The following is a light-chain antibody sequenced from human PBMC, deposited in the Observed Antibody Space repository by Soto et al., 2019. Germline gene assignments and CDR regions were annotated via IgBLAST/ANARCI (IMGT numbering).Light chain of an antibody. CDR3: QQYGTSSWT. CDR2: GAS. V-gene: IGKV3-20*01. J-gene: IGKJ1*01. Sequence: EGVFTQSPSPPSFSPGGRATPSCRASHSVSSNYLAWYQQKPGQAPRLLIYGASNRATGISDRFSGSGSGTDFTLTISRLEPEDFAVYYCQQYGTSSWTFGPGTKVDIK. CDR1: HSVSSNY.